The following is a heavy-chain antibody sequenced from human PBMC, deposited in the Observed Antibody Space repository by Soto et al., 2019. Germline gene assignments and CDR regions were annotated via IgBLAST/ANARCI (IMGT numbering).Heavy chain of an antibody. J-gene: IGHJ4*02. CDR1: GFTLSRYA. D-gene: IGHD3-22*01. V-gene: IGHV3-43*01. CDR2: NSWDGGTS. Sequence: GGSLTLSCATSGFTLSRYAMRWVRQAPGKGLEWVALNSWDGGTSAYADSVEGGCTVSRDNKKSFLYLQMDSLWPDDTALYYCVKAGDNTGYYFTYYFDHWGQGYLVTVAS. CDR3: VKAGDNTGYYFTYYFDH.